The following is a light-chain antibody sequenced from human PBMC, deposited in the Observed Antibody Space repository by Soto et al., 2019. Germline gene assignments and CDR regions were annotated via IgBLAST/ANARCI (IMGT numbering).Light chain of an antibody. CDR3: HQYDTYSWT. CDR1: QGISRW. Sequence: DIQMTQSPSTLSASVGDTVTITCRAGQGISRWLAWYQQKPGRAPNLLIYEASPLESGVPSSFSGSGSGTEFTLTISSLHPDDCATYYCHQYDTYSWTFGQGTKVEIK. V-gene: IGKV1-5*03. J-gene: IGKJ1*01. CDR2: EAS.